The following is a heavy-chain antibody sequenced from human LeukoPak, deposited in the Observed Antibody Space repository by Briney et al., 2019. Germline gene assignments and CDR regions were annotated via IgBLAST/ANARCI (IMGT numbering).Heavy chain of an antibody. J-gene: IGHJ4*02. CDR1: GFIFSNYA. Sequence: GASLRLSCAASGFIFSNYAMYWVRQAPGKGLEWVSAISGRSNNTYYADSVKGRFTISRDGSKNTLYMQMNSRRAEDTAVYYCARWGDYDVLTGYYVSDFWGQGTLVTVSS. V-gene: IGHV3-23*01. CDR2: ISGRSNNT. D-gene: IGHD3-9*01. CDR3: ARWGDYDVLTGYYVSDF.